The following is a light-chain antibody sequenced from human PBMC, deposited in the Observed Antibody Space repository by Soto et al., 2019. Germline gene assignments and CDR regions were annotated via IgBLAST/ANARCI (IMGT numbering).Light chain of an antibody. CDR3: QQYNSYWT. CDR1: QSIASW. V-gene: IGKV1-5*03. Sequence: DIQMTQSPSPLSASVGDRVTITCRASQSIASWLAWYQQKPGKAPELLIYKASTLKSGVPSRFSGGGSGTDFTLTISSLQPDDVATYYCQQYNSYWTLGQGTKVDIK. J-gene: IGKJ1*01. CDR2: KAS.